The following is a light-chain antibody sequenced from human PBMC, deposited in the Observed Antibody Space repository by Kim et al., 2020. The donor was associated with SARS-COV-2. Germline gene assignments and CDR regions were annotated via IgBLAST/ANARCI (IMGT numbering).Light chain of an antibody. J-gene: IGLJ1*01. CDR2: VVA. Sequence: GQSVTISCTGTSTDVGAYNYVSWFQQFPGKAPKVIIYVVAECPSGVSSRFSGWKSGSTAYRTVSRRQAEGEAEYYCCSGASSAVCVFGT. V-gene: IGLV2-14*01. CDR3: CSGASSAVCV. CDR1: STDVGAYNY.